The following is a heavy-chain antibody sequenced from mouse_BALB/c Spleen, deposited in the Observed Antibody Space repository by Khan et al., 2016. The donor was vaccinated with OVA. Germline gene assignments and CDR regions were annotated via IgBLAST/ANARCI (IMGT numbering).Heavy chain of an antibody. V-gene: IGHV3-2*02. Sequence: EVQLQESGPGLVKPSQSLSLTCTVTGYSITSDYAWNWIRQFPGNKLEWMGFISYSGNTNYNPSLKSRISITRDTSENQFFLQLNSVTTEDTATYYCAIVYGGDFDYWGQGTTLTVSS. D-gene: IGHD1-1*01. J-gene: IGHJ2*01. CDR3: AIVYGGDFDY. CDR1: GYSITSDYA. CDR2: ISYSGNT.